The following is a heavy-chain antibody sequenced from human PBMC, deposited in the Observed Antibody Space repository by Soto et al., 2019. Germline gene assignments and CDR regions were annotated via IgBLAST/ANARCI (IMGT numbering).Heavy chain of an antibody. CDR1: GDSFSSYY. Sequence: PSETLSLTCTVSGDSFSSYYWTWIRQPPGKGLEWIGHIYFTGSTSYSPSLKSRITISVDTSKNQFSLKLSSVTAADTSVYYCGSLTYYVIDVFLRLNCSDPWAREPWSPSPQ. V-gene: IGHV4-59*01. J-gene: IGHJ5*02. CDR2: IYFTGST. D-gene: IGHD3-10*02. CDR3: GSLTYYVIDVFLRLNCSDP.